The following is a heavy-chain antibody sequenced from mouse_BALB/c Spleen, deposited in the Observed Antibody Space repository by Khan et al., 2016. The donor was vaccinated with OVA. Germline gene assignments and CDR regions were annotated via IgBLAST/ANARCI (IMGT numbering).Heavy chain of an antibody. Sequence: QLEESGPGLVKPSQSLSLTCTVTGYSITSDYAWNWIRQFPGNQLEWMGYISYSGSTNYNPALKSRISITRDTSKNQSFLQFNSVTTEDTATYYCARDGSRYNYAMDYWGQGTSVTVSA. V-gene: IGHV3-2*02. J-gene: IGHJ4*01. CDR3: ARDGSRYNYAMDY. D-gene: IGHD2-3*01. CDR2: ISYSGST. CDR1: GYSITSDYA.